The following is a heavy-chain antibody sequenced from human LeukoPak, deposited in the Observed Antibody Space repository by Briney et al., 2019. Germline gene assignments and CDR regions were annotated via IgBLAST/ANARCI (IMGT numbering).Heavy chain of an antibody. J-gene: IGHJ4*02. CDR3: AREVGERLPAGL. V-gene: IGHV1-69*04. CDR2: IIPILGIA. Sequence: ASVKVSCKASGGTFSSYTISWVLQAPGQGLEWMGRIIPILGIANYAQKFQGRVTITADKSTSTAYMELSSLRSEDTAVYYCAREVGERLPAGLWGQGTLVTVSS. D-gene: IGHD3-16*01. CDR1: GGTFSSYT.